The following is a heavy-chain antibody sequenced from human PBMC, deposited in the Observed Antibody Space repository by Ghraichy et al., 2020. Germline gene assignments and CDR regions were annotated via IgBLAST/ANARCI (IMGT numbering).Heavy chain of an antibody. CDR2: MSDDGRTI. CDR3: TSPREMAPYDAYNI. J-gene: IGHJ3*02. Sequence: GGSLRLSCAASGFTLSSYWMYWFRQAPGKGLVWISRMSDDGRTINYADSVKGRFTISRDSAENTLYLQMNSLRAEDTAVYYCTSPREMAPYDAYNIWGQGTMVTVSS. CDR1: GFTLSSYW. V-gene: IGHV3-74*01. D-gene: IGHD5-24*01.